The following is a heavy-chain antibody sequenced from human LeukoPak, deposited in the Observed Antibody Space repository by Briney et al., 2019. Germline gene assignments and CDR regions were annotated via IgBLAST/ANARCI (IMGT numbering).Heavy chain of an antibody. V-gene: IGHV3-30*01. CDR1: GFTFSSYA. J-gene: IGHJ6*03. Sequence: QSGRSLRLSCAASGFTFSSYAMHWVRQAPGKGLEWVAVISYDGSNKYYADSVKGRFTISRDNSKNTLYLQMNSLRAEDTAVYYCARELVVPATTLYYYYYYMDVWGKGTTVTVSS. CDR2: ISYDGSNK. D-gene: IGHD2-2*01. CDR3: ARELVVPATTLYYYYYYMDV.